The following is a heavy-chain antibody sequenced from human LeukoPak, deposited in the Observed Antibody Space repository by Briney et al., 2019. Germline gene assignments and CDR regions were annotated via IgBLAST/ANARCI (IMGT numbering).Heavy chain of an antibody. Sequence: ASVKVSLKASGYTFTGYYMHWVRQAPGQGLEWMGWINPNSGGTNYAQKFQGRVTMTRDTSISTAYMELSRLRSDDTAVYYCARQAVAATPLPQHWGQGTLVTVSS. CDR3: ARQAVAATPLPQH. CDR1: GYTFTGYY. J-gene: IGHJ1*01. D-gene: IGHD2-15*01. V-gene: IGHV1-2*02. CDR2: INPNSGGT.